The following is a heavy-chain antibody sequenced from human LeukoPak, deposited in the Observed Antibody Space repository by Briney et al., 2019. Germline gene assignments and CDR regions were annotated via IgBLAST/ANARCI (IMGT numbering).Heavy chain of an antibody. CDR1: GFSFSSYG. D-gene: IGHD3-9*01. V-gene: IGHV3-30*03. J-gene: IGHJ6*02. CDR2: ISYEGSNE. Sequence: PGGSLRLSCAASGFSFSSYGIHWVRQAPGKGLEWVAVISYEGSNEYYADSVKGRFTISRDNAKNSLYLQMSSLRVEDTAVYYCARMYILTYYYGLDAWGQGTTVTVSS. CDR3: ARMYILTYYYGLDA.